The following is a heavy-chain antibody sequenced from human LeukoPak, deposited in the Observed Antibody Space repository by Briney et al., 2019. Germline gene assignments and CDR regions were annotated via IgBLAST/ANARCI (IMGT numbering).Heavy chain of an antibody. V-gene: IGHV3-21*01. CDR1: GFTFSSYS. CDR2: ISNSSSYI. J-gene: IGHJ3*02. CDR3: ASSNPPNAFDI. Sequence: GGSLRLSCAASGFTFSSYSMNWVRQAPGKGLEWVSSISNSSSYIYYADSVKGRFTISRDNAKNSLYLQMNSLRAEDTAVYYCASSNPPNAFDIWGQGTMVTVSS. D-gene: IGHD1-14*01.